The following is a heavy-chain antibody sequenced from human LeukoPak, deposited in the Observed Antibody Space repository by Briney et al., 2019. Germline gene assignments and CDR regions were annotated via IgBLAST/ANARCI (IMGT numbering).Heavy chain of an antibody. CDR1: GFTFSSYA. D-gene: IGHD5-24*01. CDR3: AKGGWLQSRGFDY. Sequence: HPGGSLRLSCAASGFTFSSYAMSWVRQAPGEGLEWVSVIGGSGGSTYYADSVKGRFTISRDNSNNTLYLQMNSLRAEDTAVYYCAKGGWLQSRGFDYWGQGTLVTVSS. V-gene: IGHV3-23*01. CDR2: IGGSGGST. J-gene: IGHJ4*02.